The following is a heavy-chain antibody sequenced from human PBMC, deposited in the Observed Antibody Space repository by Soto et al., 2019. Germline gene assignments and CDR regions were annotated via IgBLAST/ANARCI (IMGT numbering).Heavy chain of an antibody. CDR2: ISGSGGST. V-gene: IGHV3-23*01. CDR1: GFSFSSYA. Sequence: PGGSLRLSCAASGFSFSSYAMSRVRQAPGKGLEWVSAISGSGGSTYYADSVKGRFTISRDNSKNTLYLQMNSLRAEDTAVYYCAKDRVAAGAFDIWGQGSMVTVSS. J-gene: IGHJ3*02. D-gene: IGHD6-25*01. CDR3: AKDRVAAGAFDI.